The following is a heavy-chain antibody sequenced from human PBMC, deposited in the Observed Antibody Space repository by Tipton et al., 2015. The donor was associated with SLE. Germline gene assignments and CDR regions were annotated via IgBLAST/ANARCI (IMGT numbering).Heavy chain of an antibody. J-gene: IGHJ5*02. CDR1: GFTFSDYY. CDR3: ASPGYSGYGP. CDR2: IYYSGST. D-gene: IGHD5-12*01. V-gene: IGHV4-38-2*01. Sequence: LRLSCAASGFTFSDYYMSWIRQPPGKGLEWIGSIYYSGSTYYNPSLKSRVTISVDTSKNQFSLKLSSVTAADTAVYYCASPGYSGYGPWGQGTLVTVSS.